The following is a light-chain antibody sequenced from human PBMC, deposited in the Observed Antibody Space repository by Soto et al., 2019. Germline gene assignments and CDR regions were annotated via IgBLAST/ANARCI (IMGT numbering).Light chain of an antibody. CDR3: QQSSSSPIT. V-gene: IGKV3-20*01. CDR1: QSVTSSY. CDR2: AAS. Sequence: EIVLTQSPGPLSLSPGERATLSCRASQSVTSSYLAWYQQKPGQAPRLLMYAASSRATGIPDRFSGSGSGTDFTLTISRLEAEDFAVYYCQQSSSSPITVGQGTRLEIK. J-gene: IGKJ5*01.